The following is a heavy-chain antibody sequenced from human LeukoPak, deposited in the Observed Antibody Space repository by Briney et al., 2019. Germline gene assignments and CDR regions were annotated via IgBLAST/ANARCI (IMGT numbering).Heavy chain of an antibody. CDR3: AKAVAAEPYFDY. CDR1: GFTFSSYG. J-gene: IGHJ4*02. CDR2: ISYDGSNK. Sequence: GGSLRLSCAASGFTFSSYGMHWVRQTPGKGLEWVAVISYDGSNKYYADSVKGRFTISRDNSKNTLYLQMNSLRAEDTAVYYCAKAVAAEPYFDYWGQGTLVTVSS. D-gene: IGHD6-19*01. V-gene: IGHV3-30*18.